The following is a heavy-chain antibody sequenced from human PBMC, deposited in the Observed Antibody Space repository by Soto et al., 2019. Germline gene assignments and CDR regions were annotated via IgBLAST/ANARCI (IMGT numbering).Heavy chain of an antibody. CDR3: AGEGGGLGAARTWDY. Sequence: QVQLVQSGAEVKKPGSSVKVSCKASGGTFSSYTISWVRQAPGQGLEWMGRIIPILGIANYGQKFQGRVTITADKSTSAAYTGLGWLGLGGMGVYYWAGEGGGLGAARTWDYWGQGTLVTVSS. CDR2: IIPILGIA. CDR1: GGTFSSYT. V-gene: IGHV1-69*02. D-gene: IGHD6-6*01. J-gene: IGHJ4*02.